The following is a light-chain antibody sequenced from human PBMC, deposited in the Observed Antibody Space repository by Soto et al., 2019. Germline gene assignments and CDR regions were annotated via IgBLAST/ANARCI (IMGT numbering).Light chain of an antibody. J-gene: IGLJ3*02. CDR3: ETWYSNTHKV. CDR2: LDRSGSY. Sequence: QSVLTQSSSTSASLGSSVKLTCILSSGHSTYIIAWHQQQPGKAPRFLMTLDRSGSYNRGSGVPDRFSGSSSGADRYLTISNLQFEDEGDYYCETWYSNTHKVFGGGTKVTVL. CDR1: SGHSTYI. V-gene: IGLV4-60*02.